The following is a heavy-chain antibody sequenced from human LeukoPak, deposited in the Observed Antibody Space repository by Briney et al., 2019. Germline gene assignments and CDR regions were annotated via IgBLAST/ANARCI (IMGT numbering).Heavy chain of an antibody. J-gene: IGHJ6*02. CDR2: ISYDGSNK. CDR1: GFTFSSYA. CDR3: ARDGPDCSGSSCYLYYYYYGMDV. D-gene: IGHD2-15*01. V-gene: IGHV3-30-3*01. Sequence: GGSLRLSCAASGFTFSSYAMHWVRQAPGKGLEWVAVISYDGSNKYYADSVKGRFTISRDNSKNTLYLQMNSLRAEDTAVYYCARDGPDCSGSSCYLYYYYYGMDVWGQGTTVTVSS.